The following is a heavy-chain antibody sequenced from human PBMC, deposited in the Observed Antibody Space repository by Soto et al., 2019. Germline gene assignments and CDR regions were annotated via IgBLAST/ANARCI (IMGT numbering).Heavy chain of an antibody. J-gene: IGHJ4*02. V-gene: IGHV3-64*01. CDR3: ARQWLDSYYFDY. CDR1: GFPFSTYP. CDR2: ISSNGGST. Sequence: HPEGSLRLSCAASGFPFSTYPMHWVRQAPGKGLEYVSAISSNGGSTYYANSVKGRFTISRDNSKNTLYLQMGSLRAEDMAVYYCARQWLDSYYFDYWGQGT. D-gene: IGHD6-19*01.